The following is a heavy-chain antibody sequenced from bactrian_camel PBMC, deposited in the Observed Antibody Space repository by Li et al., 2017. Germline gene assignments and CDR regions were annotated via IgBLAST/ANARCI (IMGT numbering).Heavy chain of an antibody. J-gene: IGHJ4*01. D-gene: IGHD5*01. CDR1: GDTYSRGC. V-gene: IGHV3S55*01. Sequence: HVQLVESGGGSVQAGGTLRLSCAYSGDTYSRGCLGWFRQAPGKEREGVAAIDSDGSTSYADSVKGRFTISKDNAKNTLYLQMNSLKPEDTAMYYCVADEYGLGAGVQRVFEHWGQGTQVTVS. CDR3: VADEYGLGAGVQRVFEH. CDR2: IDSDGST.